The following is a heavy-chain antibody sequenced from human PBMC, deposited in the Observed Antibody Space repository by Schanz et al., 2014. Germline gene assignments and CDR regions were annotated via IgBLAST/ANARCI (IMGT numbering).Heavy chain of an antibody. V-gene: IGHV1-8*02. J-gene: IGHJ6*02. CDR1: GYTFTSYD. CDR3: AKVDRTRYYAMDV. D-gene: IGHD3-9*01. CDR2: MNPNSGNT. Sequence: QVQLVQSGAEVKKPGASVRLSCEASGYTFTSYDINWVRQAPGQGLEWMGWMNPNSGNTGYAQKFQGRVTMTEDTSTETAYMELSGLRSGDTAVYYCAKVDRTRYYAMDVWGQRTTVTVSS.